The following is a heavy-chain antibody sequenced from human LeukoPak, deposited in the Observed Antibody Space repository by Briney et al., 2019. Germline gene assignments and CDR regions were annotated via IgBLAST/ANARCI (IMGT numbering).Heavy chain of an antibody. V-gene: IGHV3-53*01. J-gene: IGHJ6*03. CDR3: ARNTAMGNYYYYYMDV. Sequence: GGSLRLSCAASGFTVSSNYMSWVRQAPGKGLEWVSVIYSGGSTYYADSVKGRFTISRDNSKNTLYLQMNSLRAEDTAVYYCARNTAMGNYYYYYMDVWGKGTTVTISS. CDR1: GFTVSSNY. CDR2: IYSGGST. D-gene: IGHD5-18*01.